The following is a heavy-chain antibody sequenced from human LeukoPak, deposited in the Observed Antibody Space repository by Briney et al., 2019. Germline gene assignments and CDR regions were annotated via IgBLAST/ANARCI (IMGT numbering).Heavy chain of an antibody. D-gene: IGHD3-9*01. CDR1: GFSVSTNY. Sequence: PGGSLRLSCAASGFSVSTNYMTWVRQAPGKGLEWVSILYSGGGAYYADSVKDRFTISRDYSQNTLLLQMSSLRAEDTALYYCARGKTSDDIIEDGFDIWGQGTMVAVSS. CDR3: ARGKTSDDIIEDGFDI. CDR2: LYSGGGA. V-gene: IGHV3-66*01. J-gene: IGHJ3*02.